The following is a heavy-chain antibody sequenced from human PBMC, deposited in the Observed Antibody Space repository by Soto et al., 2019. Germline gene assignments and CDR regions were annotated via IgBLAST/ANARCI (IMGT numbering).Heavy chain of an antibody. CDR3: PRGTDPYNWYWGFYYYYYGMDD. J-gene: IGHJ6*02. CDR1: RYTFTSYD. D-gene: IGHD1-7*01. Sequence: ASVKVSCKASRYTFTSYDINWVRQATERGLEWMGWMNPNSGNTGYAQKFQGRVTMTRNTSISTAYMELSSLRSEDRAVYYCPRGTDPYNWYWGFYYYYYGMDDWGQGTTVTVSS. V-gene: IGHV1-8*01. CDR2: MNPNSGNT.